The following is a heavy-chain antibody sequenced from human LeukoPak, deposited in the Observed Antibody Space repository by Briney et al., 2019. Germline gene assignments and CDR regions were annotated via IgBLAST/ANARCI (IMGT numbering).Heavy chain of an antibody. D-gene: IGHD3-22*01. V-gene: IGHV1-18*04. CDR2: ISAYNGNT. Sequence: ASVKVSFKASGYTFTGYYMHWVRQAPGQGLEWMGWISAYNGNTNYAQKLQGRVTMTTDTSTSTAYMELRSLRSGDTAVYYCATYPFQDYDSSGYLTDYWGQGTLITVSS. CDR1: GYTFTGYY. J-gene: IGHJ4*02. CDR3: ATYPFQDYDSSGYLTDY.